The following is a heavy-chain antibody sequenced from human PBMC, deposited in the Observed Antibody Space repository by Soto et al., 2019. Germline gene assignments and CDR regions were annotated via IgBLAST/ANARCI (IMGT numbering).Heavy chain of an antibody. V-gene: IGHV4-59*01. CDR3: ARVARSGGRRSTFDY. D-gene: IGHD2-15*01. CDR1: GGSISSDY. J-gene: IGHJ4*02. CDR2: IYYSGST. Sequence: SETLSLTCTVSGGSISSDYWSWIRQPPGKGLEWIGYIYYSGSTNYNPSLKSRVTISVDTSKNQFSLKLSSVTAADTAVYYCARVARSGGRRSTFDYWGQGTLVTVSS.